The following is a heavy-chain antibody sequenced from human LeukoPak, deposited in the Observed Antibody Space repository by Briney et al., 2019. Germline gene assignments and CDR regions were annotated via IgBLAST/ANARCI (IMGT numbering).Heavy chain of an antibody. J-gene: IGHJ4*02. CDR3: ARPIYDAVYCSSTSCYEVGY. CDR1: GYSFTSYW. Sequence: NLGESLKISCKGSGYSFTSYWIGWVRQMPGKGLEWMGIIYPGDSDTRYSPSFQGQVTISADKSISTAYLQWSSLKASDTAMYYCARPIYDAVYCSSTSCYEVGYWGQGTLVTVSS. CDR2: IYPGDSDT. V-gene: IGHV5-51*01. D-gene: IGHD2-2*01.